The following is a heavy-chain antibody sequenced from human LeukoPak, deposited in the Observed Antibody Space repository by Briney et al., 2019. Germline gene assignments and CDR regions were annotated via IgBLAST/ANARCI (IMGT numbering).Heavy chain of an antibody. CDR2: IYFGGTT. V-gene: IGHV4-39*01. CDR3: ARLRRVRGGRMGFDY. D-gene: IGHD3-10*01. CDR1: SVSISDSNYF. Sequence: SETLSLTCTVSSVSISDSNYFWGWIRQPPGKGLQWIGSIYFGGTTYYNAPLKSRVTLSVDTSKNLFSLTLASVTAADTAIYYCARLRRVRGGRMGFDYWGQGTLVTVSS. J-gene: IGHJ4*02.